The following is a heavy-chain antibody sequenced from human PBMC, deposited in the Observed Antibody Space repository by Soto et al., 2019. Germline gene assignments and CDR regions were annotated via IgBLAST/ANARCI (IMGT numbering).Heavy chain of an antibody. Sequence: SETLSLTCIVSGKSISSSSYYWGWIRQPPGKGLEWIGSIYYSGRTYYNPSFKSRVTISIDTSKNQFSLKLSSVTATDTAVYYCARQRTTVVTQAYFDHWGQGALVTVSS. V-gene: IGHV4-39*01. CDR3: ARQRTTVVTQAYFDH. CDR1: GKSISSSSYY. CDR2: IYYSGRT. D-gene: IGHD2-21*02. J-gene: IGHJ4*02.